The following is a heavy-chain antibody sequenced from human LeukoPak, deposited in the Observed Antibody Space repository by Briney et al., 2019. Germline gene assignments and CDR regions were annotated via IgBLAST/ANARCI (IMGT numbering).Heavy chain of an antibody. Sequence: SETLSPTCTVSGGSISSYYWSWIRQPPGKGLEWIGYIYYSGSTNYNPSLKSRVTISVDTSKNQFSLKLSSVTAADTAVYYCARGSGVLLWFGELFAFDIWGQGTMVTVSS. D-gene: IGHD3-10*01. J-gene: IGHJ3*02. CDR1: GGSISSYY. V-gene: IGHV4-59*01. CDR2: IYYSGST. CDR3: ARGSGVLLWFGELFAFDI.